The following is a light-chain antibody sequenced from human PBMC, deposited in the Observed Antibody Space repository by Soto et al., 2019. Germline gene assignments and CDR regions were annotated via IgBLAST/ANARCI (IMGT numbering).Light chain of an antibody. CDR2: SSN. CDR1: SSNIGSNT. CDR3: AAWDGSLNGWV. J-gene: IGLJ3*02. V-gene: IGLV1-44*01. Sequence: QSVLTQPPSASGTPGQRVTISCSGSSSNIGSNTVNWFQQLPGTAPKLLIHSSNQRPSGVPDRFSGSKSGTSASLAISGLQSEDEADYYCAAWDGSLNGWVFGGGTKVTVL.